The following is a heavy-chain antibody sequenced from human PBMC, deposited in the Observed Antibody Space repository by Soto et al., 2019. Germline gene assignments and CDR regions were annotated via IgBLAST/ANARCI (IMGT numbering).Heavy chain of an antibody. V-gene: IGHV4-31*03. CDR1: GGSISSGGHF. Sequence: QVQLQESGPGLVKPSQTLSLTCTVSGGSISSGGHFWNWIRQHPGKGLEWIGYISYSGSTYYNPSLKSRVTISVDTSKNQFSLKMSSVTAAATAVYYCARDYSGYDFLHWGQGTLVTVSS. J-gene: IGHJ1*01. CDR3: ARDYSGYDFLH. D-gene: IGHD5-12*01. CDR2: ISYSGST.